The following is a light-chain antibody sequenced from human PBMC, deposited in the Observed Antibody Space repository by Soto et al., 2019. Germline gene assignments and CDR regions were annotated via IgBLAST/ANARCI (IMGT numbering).Light chain of an antibody. CDR3: QQYDSDSST. CDR2: EAS. Sequence: DIQMTQSPSTLSASVGDRVTITCRASQSINNWLAWYQQKPGKAPKLLIYEASSLLSGVPLRFSGSGSGTEFTLTISSLQPDDVADYYCQQYDSDSSTFGQGTKLAI. J-gene: IGKJ2*01. CDR1: QSINNW. V-gene: IGKV1-5*03.